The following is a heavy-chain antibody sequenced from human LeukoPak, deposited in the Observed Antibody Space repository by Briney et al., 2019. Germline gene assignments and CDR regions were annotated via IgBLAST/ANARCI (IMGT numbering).Heavy chain of an antibody. CDR3: AKAVRSWAFDI. Sequence: PGGSLRLSCAASGFTVSSSYLNWVRQAPGKGLEWVSVIYSGGNTYYADPVKGRFTISRDNSKNTLYLQMNSLRAEDTAVYYCAKAVRSWAFDIWGQGTKVTVSS. J-gene: IGHJ3*02. CDR1: GFTVSSSY. V-gene: IGHV3-53*01. D-gene: IGHD4-17*01. CDR2: IYSGGNT.